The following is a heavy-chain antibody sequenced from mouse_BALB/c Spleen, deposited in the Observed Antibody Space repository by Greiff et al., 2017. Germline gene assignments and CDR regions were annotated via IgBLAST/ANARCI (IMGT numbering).Heavy chain of an antibody. J-gene: IGHJ4*01. CDR3: TRGGYYRYDGYAMDY. CDR1: GYTFTSYW. Sequence: QVQLQQPGAELVRPGASVKLSCKASGYTFTSYWINWVKQRPGQGLAWIGNIYPSDSYTNYNQKFKDKATLTVDKSSSTAYMQLSSPTSEDSAVYYCTRGGYYRYDGYAMDYWGQGTSVTVSS. CDR2: IYPSDSYT. D-gene: IGHD2-14*01. V-gene: IGHV1-69*02.